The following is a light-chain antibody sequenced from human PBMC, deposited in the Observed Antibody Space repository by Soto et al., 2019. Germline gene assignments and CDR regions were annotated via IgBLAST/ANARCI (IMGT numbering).Light chain of an antibody. V-gene: IGKV4-1*01. CDR1: QSVLYSSNNKNY. CDR2: WAS. J-gene: IGKJ2*01. CDR3: QQYYSTPNT. Sequence: DIVMTQSPDSLAVSLGERATINCKSSQSVLYSSNNKNYLAWYQQKPGQPPKLLIYWASTRESGVPDRFSGSGSGTDCTLTSSSLQAEDVAVYYCQQYYSTPNTFGQGTKLEIK.